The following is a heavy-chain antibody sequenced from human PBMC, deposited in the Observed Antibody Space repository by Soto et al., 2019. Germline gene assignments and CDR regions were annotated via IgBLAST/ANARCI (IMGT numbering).Heavy chain of an antibody. CDR1: GFSLSTSGVA. CDR3: VHRLKSIGAHHY. Sequence: QITLKESGPTLVKPTQTLTLTCSFSGFSLSTSGVAVGWIRQPPGKALEWLALIYWDDDKSYSPSLENRLTITKDTTKNQVVLTMTNMDPVDTATYYCVHRLKSIGAHHYWGQGTLVTVSS. J-gene: IGHJ4*02. V-gene: IGHV2-5*02. D-gene: IGHD6-6*01. CDR2: IYWDDDK.